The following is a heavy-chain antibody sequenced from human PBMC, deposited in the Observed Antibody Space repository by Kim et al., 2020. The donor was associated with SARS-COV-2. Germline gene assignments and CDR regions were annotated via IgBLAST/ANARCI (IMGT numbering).Heavy chain of an antibody. CDR2: IYSGGST. CDR1: GFTVSSNY. V-gene: IGHV3-53*01. J-gene: IGHJ4*02. Sequence: GGSLRLSCAASGFTVSSNYMSWVRQAPGKGLEWVSVIYSGGSTYYADSVKGRFTISRDNSKNTLYLQMNSLRAEDTAVYYCARDPIAAAGMGGDYWGQGTLVTVSS. D-gene: IGHD6-13*01. CDR3: ARDPIAAAGMGGDY.